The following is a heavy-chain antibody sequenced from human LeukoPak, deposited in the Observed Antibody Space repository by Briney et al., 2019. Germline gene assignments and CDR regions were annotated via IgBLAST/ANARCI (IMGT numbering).Heavy chain of an antibody. D-gene: IGHD5-12*01. CDR2: INPNSGGT. CDR3: ARPVRGVATLFDY. J-gene: IGHJ4*02. CDR1: GYTFAGYY. Sequence: GASVKVSCKASGYTFAGYYMHWVRQAPGQGLEWMGWINPNSGGTNYAQKFQGRVTMTRDTSFSTAYMELSRLRSDDTAVYYCARPVRGVATLFDYWGQGTLVTVSS. V-gene: IGHV1-2*02.